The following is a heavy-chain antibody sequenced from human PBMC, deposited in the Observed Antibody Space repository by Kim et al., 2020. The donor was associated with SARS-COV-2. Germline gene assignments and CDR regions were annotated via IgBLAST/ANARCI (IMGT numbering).Heavy chain of an antibody. J-gene: IGHJ4*02. CDR2: ISYDGSNK. CDR1: RFTFSSYG. D-gene: IGHD6-13*01. V-gene: IGHV3-33*05. CDR3: ARALIAPTGTLCLDY. Sequence: GGSLRLSCAASRFTFSSYGLHWVRQAPGKGLEWVAVISYDGSNKYYADSVKGRFTISRDNSKNTLYLQMNSLRAEDTAVYYCARALIAPTGTLCLDYWGQGTLVTVSS.